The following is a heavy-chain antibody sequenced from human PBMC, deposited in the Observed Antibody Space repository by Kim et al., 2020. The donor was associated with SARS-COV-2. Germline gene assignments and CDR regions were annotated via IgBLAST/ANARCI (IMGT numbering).Heavy chain of an antibody. CDR3: AKGPSELGLITMIVVVITGVAFDI. CDR1: GFTFSSYA. V-gene: IGHV3-23*01. J-gene: IGHJ3*02. CDR2: ISGSGGST. Sequence: GGSLRLSCAASGFTFSSYAMSWVRQAPGKGLEWVSTISGSGGSTYYADSVKGRFTISRDNSKNTLYLQMNSLRAEDTAVYYCAKGPSELGLITMIVVVITGVAFDIWGQGTMVPVSS. D-gene: IGHD3-22*01.